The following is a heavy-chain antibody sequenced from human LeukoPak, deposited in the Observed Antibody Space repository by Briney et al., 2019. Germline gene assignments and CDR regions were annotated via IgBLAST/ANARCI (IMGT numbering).Heavy chain of an antibody. CDR3: ARESVGAPDLLVDY. CDR1: GGSISSGGYY. D-gene: IGHD1-26*01. J-gene: IGHJ4*02. V-gene: IGHV4-30-2*01. Sequence: SETLSLTCTVSGGSISSGGYYWSWIRQPPGKGLEWIGYIYHSGSTYYNPSLKSRVTISVDRSKNQFSLKLSSVTAADTAVYYCARESVGAPDLLVDYWGQGTLVTVSS. CDR2: IYHSGST.